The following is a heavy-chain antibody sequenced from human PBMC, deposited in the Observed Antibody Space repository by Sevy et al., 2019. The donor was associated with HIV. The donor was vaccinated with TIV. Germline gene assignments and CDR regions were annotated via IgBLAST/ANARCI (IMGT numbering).Heavy chain of an antibody. CDR1: GFTFSSHA. D-gene: IGHD5-18*01. V-gene: IGHV3-23*01. CDR3: ARTMTHLWEAFHL. Sequence: GGSLRLSCAVSGFTFSSHAMGWVRQAPGKGLEWVSLMSTCSGCTYYPGSVKGRFIISTDKSRTTLYLQMNSLRVEDAAVYFCARTMTHLWEAFHLWGKGTMVTVSS. J-gene: IGHJ3*01. CDR2: MSTCSGCT.